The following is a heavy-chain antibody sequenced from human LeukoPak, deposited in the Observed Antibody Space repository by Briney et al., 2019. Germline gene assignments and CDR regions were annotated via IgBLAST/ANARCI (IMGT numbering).Heavy chain of an antibody. CDR3: AKSNTAMVTPSLNYFDY. D-gene: IGHD5-18*01. V-gene: IGHV3-23*01. Sequence: PGGSLRLSCAASGFTFGSYAMSWVRQAPGKGLEWVSAISGSGGSTYYADSVKGRFTISRDNSKNTLYLQMNSLRAEDTAVYYCAKSNTAMVTPSLNYFDYWGQGTLVTVSS. CDR2: ISGSGGST. CDR1: GFTFGSYA. J-gene: IGHJ4*02.